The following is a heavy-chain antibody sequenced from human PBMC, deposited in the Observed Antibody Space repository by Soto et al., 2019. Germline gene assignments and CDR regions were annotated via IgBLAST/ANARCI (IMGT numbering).Heavy chain of an antibody. CDR3: ARGGTVTTYTYYYYGMDV. CDR2: ISAYNGNT. V-gene: IGHV1-18*01. J-gene: IGHJ6*02. CDR1: GYTFTSYG. D-gene: IGHD4-17*01. Sequence: ASVKVSCKASGYTFTSYGISWVRQAPGQGLEWMGWISAYNGNTNYAQKLQGRATMTTDTSTSTAYMELRSLRSDDTAVYYCARGGTVTTYTYYYYGMDVWGQGTTVTVSS.